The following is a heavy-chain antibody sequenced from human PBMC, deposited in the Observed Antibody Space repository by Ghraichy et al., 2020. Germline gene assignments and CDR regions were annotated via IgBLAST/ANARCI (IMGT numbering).Heavy chain of an antibody. V-gene: IGHV3-23*01. CDR3: AKDGGYYGSRDYFDY. Sequence: GGSLRLSCAASGLTFSPYAMSWVRQAPGMGLEWVSAISGSGFSTYYADSVKGRFTISSDNSKNTLYLQMNSLRAEDTAVYYCAKDGGYYGSRDYFDYWGQGTLVTVSS. J-gene: IGHJ4*02. CDR2: ISGSGFST. D-gene: IGHD3-10*01. CDR1: GLTFSPYA.